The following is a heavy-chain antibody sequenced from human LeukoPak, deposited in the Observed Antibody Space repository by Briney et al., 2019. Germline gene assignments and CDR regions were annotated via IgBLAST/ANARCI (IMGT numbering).Heavy chain of an antibody. D-gene: IGHD3-22*01. V-gene: IGHV4-34*01. Sequence: PSETLSLTCAVYGGSFSGYYWSWIRQPPGKGLEWIGEINHSGSTNYNPSLKSRVTISVDTSKNQFSLKLSSVTAADTAVYYCARDRPWGWLLLRDWFDPRGQGTLVTVSS. CDR3: ARDRPWGWLLLRDWFDP. J-gene: IGHJ5*02. CDR1: GGSFSGYY. CDR2: INHSGST.